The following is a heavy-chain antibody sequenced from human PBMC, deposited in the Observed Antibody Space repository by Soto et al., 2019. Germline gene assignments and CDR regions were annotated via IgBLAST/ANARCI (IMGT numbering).Heavy chain of an antibody. J-gene: IGHJ6*02. Sequence: SQTLSLTCAISGDSVSSNSAAWNWIRQSPSRGLEWLGRTYYRSKWYNDYAVSVKSRITINPDTSKNQFSLQLNSVTPEDTAVYYCARGRSGLRFLKAYGYYGMDVLGQATTVTAP. D-gene: IGHD3-3*01. CDR2: TYYRSKWYN. CDR1: GDSVSSNSAA. CDR3: ARGRSGLRFLKAYGYYGMDV. V-gene: IGHV6-1*01.